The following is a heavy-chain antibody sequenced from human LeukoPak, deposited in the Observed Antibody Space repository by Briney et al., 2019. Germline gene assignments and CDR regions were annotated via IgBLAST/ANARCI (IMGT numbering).Heavy chain of an antibody. V-gene: IGHV1-8*01. Sequence: ASVKVSCKASGYTFTSYDINWVRQATGQGLEWMGWMNPNSGNTGYAQKFQGRVTMTRNTSISTAYMELSSLRSEDTAVYYCARPLGDSSSPGRDAFDIWGQGTMVTVSS. D-gene: IGHD6-6*01. CDR2: MNPNSGNT. J-gene: IGHJ3*02. CDR1: GYTFTSYD. CDR3: ARPLGDSSSPGRDAFDI.